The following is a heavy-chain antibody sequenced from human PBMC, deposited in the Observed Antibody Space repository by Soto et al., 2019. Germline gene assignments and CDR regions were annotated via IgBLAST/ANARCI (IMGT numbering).Heavy chain of an antibody. Sequence: SETLSLTCTVSGGSISSGGYYWSWIRQHPGKGLEWIGYIYYSGSTYYNPSLKSRVTISVDTSKNQFSLKLSSVTAADTAVYYCARTRVPFIAAAGTGWFDPWGQGTLVTVSS. CDR3: ARTRVPFIAAAGTGWFDP. J-gene: IGHJ5*02. D-gene: IGHD6-13*01. V-gene: IGHV4-31*03. CDR1: GGSISSGGYY. CDR2: IYYSGST.